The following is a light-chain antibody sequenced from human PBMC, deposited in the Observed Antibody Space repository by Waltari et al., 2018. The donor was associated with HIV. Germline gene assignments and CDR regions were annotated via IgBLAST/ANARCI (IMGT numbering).Light chain of an antibody. CDR3: QQYYSSPRT. CDR1: QSVLYSANNKNY. Sequence: DIEMTQSPDSLAVSLGERATINCKSSQSVLYSANNKNYLAWYQQKPGQPPKLLLYWASTRESGVPDRFRGTGSGTDFTLTITSLQAEDVAVYYCQQYYSSPRTFSQGTKVEVK. V-gene: IGKV4-1*01. CDR2: WAS. J-gene: IGKJ1*01.